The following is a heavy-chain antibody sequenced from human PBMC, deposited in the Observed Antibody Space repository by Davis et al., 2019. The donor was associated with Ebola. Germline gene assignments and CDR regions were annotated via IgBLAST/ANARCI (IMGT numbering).Heavy chain of an antibody. CDR1: GGSISSSSYY. CDR2: IYYSGST. Sequence: MPSETLSLTCTVSGGSISSSSYYWGWIRQPPGKGLEWIGSIYYSGSTYYNPSLKSRVTISVDTSKNQFSLKLSSVTAADTAVYYCARRTSGSYYKHFDYWGQGTLVTVSS. J-gene: IGHJ4*02. D-gene: IGHD1-26*01. CDR3: ARRTSGSYYKHFDY. V-gene: IGHV4-39*01.